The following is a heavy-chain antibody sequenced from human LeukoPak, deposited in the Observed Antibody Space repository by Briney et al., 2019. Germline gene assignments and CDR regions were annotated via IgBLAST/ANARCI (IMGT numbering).Heavy chain of an antibody. D-gene: IGHD4-17*01. CDR3: AKTYGHFDD. V-gene: IGHV3-21*01. CDR1: GFTFTSYT. J-gene: IGHJ4*02. CDR2: ITSSSSYI. Sequence: GGSLRLSCAASGFTFTSYTMNWVRQAPAKGLEWVSSITSSSSYIYYADSVKGRFTISRDNAKNSLYLQMTSLRVEDTAVYYCAKTYGHFDDWGQGTLVTVSS.